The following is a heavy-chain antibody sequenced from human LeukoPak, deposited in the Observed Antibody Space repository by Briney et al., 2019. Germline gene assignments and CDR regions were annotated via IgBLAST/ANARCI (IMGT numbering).Heavy chain of an antibody. J-gene: IGHJ4*02. Sequence: GGSLRLSCAASGFTFSTYWMTWARQAPGKGLEWVATIKPDGSEEYYVDSVKGRFTISRDNAKNSLYLHMNSLRAEDTAVYYCAKPSRSSSNEYWGQGTLVTVSS. CDR1: GFTFSTYW. V-gene: IGHV3-7*05. D-gene: IGHD6-13*01. CDR2: IKPDGSEE. CDR3: AKPSRSSSNEY.